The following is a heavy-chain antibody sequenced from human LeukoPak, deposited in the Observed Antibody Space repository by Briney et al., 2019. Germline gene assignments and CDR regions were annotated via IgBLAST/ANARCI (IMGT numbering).Heavy chain of an antibody. CDR3: ARGLHKQIHYYYMDV. CDR2: IIPIFGTA. Sequence: GASVKVSCKASGGTFSSSAISWVRQAPGQGLEWMGGIIPIFGTANYAQKFQGRVTITTDESTSTAYMELSSLRSEDTAVYYCARGLHKQIHYYYMDVWGKGTTVTVSS. D-gene: IGHD4-11*01. V-gene: IGHV1-69*05. CDR1: GGTFSSSA. J-gene: IGHJ6*03.